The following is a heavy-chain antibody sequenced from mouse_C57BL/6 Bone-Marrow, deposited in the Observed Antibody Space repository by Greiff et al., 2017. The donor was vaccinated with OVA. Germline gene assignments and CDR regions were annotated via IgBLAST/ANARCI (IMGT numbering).Heavy chain of an antibody. CDR3: ARGGDFGY. Sequence: EVKLEESGGGLVKPGGSLKLSCAASGFTFSDYGMPWVRQAPEKGLEWVAYISSGSSTIYYADTVKGRFTISRDNAKNTLFLQITSLRYEDTAMYYCARGGDFGYWGQGTTLTVSS. CDR2: ISSGSSTI. CDR1: GFTFSDYG. V-gene: IGHV5-17*01. J-gene: IGHJ2*01.